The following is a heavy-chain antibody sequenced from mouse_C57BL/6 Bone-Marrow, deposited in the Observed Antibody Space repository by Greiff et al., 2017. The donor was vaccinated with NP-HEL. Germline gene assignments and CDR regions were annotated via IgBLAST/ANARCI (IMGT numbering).Heavy chain of an antibody. V-gene: IGHV5-12*01. Sequence: EVQLVESGGGLVQPGGSLKLSCAASGFTFSDYYMYWVRQTPEKRLEWVAYISNGGGSTYYPDTVKGRFTLSRDTAKNTLYQQMSRLQSEDTAMYDCARRLSTMVRGGAMDYWGQGTSVTVSS. CDR1: GFTFSDYY. D-gene: IGHD2-1*01. CDR3: ARRLSTMVRGGAMDY. CDR2: ISNGGGST. J-gene: IGHJ4*01.